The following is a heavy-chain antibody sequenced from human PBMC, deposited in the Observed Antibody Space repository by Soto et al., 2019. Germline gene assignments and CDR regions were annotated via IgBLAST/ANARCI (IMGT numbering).Heavy chain of an antibody. CDR2: INDYNGNT. J-gene: IGHJ6*02. V-gene: IGHV1-18*01. Sequence: ASVKVSCKASGYTFTTYDINWVRQATGEGLEWMGWINDYNGNTRHAQKFQGRLTMTIDRSTRTAYVELRSLTSDDTAVYFCAREGYYSGSETYSPPRYYGMDVWGQGTTVTVSS. CDR3: AREGYYSGSETYSPPRYYGMDV. CDR1: GYTFTTYD. D-gene: IGHD3-10*01.